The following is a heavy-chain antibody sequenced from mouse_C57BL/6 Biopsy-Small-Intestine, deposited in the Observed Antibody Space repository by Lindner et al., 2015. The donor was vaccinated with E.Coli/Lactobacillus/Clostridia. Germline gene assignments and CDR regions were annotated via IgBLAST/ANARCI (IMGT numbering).Heavy chain of an antibody. CDR3: ARDGKDGVDFWSGYDY. J-gene: IGHJ4*01. CDR2: INPNSGVT. CDR1: GFTFTDYY. D-gene: IGHD2-2*01. V-gene: IGHV1-22*01. Sequence: SVKVSCKTSGFTFTDYYMHWVRQAPGQGFEYMAWINPNSGVTSYAQKFQGRVTVTRDTPISTVYMELSRLTSDDTAVYYCARDGKDGVDFWSGYDYWGQGTLVTVSS.